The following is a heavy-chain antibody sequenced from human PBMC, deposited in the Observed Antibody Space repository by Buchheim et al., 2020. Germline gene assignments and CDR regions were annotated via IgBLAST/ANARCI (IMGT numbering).Heavy chain of an antibody. CDR3: ARGSYQTGWRGFSYYSMDV. CDR2: IYSGGST. D-gene: IGHD6-19*01. CDR1: GASINSGGYH. Sequence: HLQGSGPGLVRPSETLSLTCTVSGASINSGGYHWDWVRQPPGKGLEWVGHIYSGGSTYFNPSLKSRVTISFDASKNQISLMLTSVTAADTGTYYCARGSYQTGWRGFSYYSMDVWGQGT. V-gene: IGHV4-39*07. J-gene: IGHJ6*02.